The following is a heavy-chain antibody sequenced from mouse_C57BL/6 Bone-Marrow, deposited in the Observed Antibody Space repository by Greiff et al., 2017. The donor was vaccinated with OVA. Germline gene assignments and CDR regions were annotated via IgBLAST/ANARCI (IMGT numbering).Heavy chain of an antibody. CDR3: TTYRY. V-gene: IGHV14-4*01. CDR1: GFNIKDDY. J-gene: IGHJ2*01. Sequence: EGQRVGSGAELVRPGGSVKLSCTASGFNIKDDYMHWVKERPEQGLEWIGWIDPENGDTEYASKFQGKATITADTASKTVYLHLSSLTSEDTAVYYCTTYRYWGQGTTLTVSS. CDR2: IDPENGDT.